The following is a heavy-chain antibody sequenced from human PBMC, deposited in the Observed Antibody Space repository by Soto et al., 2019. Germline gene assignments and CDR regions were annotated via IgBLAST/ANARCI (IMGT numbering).Heavy chain of an antibody. CDR2: ISYDGSNK. D-gene: IGHD6-13*01. Sequence: GGSLRLSCAASGFTFSSYAMHWVRQAPGKGLEWVAVISYDGSNKYYADSVKGRFTISRDNSKNTLYLQMNSLRAEDTAVYYCAGEVGIAAAGSGATYYYYGMEVWGQGTTVTVSS. J-gene: IGHJ6*02. CDR1: GFTFSSYA. CDR3: AGEVGIAAAGSGATYYYYGMEV. V-gene: IGHV3-30-3*01.